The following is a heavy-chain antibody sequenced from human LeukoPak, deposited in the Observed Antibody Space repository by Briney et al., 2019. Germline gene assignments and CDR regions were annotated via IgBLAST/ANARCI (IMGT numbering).Heavy chain of an antibody. J-gene: IGHJ4*02. Sequence: SETLSLTCTVSGGSISSYYWSWIRQPPGKGLEWIGYIYYSGSTNYNPSLKSRVTISVDTSKNQFSLKLSSVTAADTAVYYCARVVRAYGGNPFDYWGQGTLVTVSS. D-gene: IGHD4-23*01. CDR3: ARVVRAYGGNPFDY. CDR2: IYYSGST. V-gene: IGHV4-59*01. CDR1: GGSISSYY.